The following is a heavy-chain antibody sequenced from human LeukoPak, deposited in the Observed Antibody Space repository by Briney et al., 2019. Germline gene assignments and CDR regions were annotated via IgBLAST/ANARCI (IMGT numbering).Heavy chain of an antibody. CDR3: ARAPPYYDFWSGYYTGAGNEGYYLDY. V-gene: IGHV1-2*04. J-gene: IGHJ4*02. CDR1: GYTFTGYY. CDR2: INPNSGGT. D-gene: IGHD3-3*01. Sequence: ASVKVSCKASGYTFTGYYMHWVRQAPGQGLEWMGWINPNSGGTNYAQKFQGWVTMTRDTSISTAYMELSRLRSDDTAVYYCARAPPYYDFWSGYYTGAGNEGYYLDYWGQGTLVTVSS.